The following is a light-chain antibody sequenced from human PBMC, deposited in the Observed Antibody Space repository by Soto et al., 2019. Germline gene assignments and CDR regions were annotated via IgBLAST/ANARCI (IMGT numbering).Light chain of an antibody. CDR3: QQSYSTPWT. Sequence: DIQMTQSPSSLSASLGDGVTIXXRASQSISSYLNWYQQKPGKAPKVXIYAASSLQSGVPSRFSGSGSGTDFTLTISSLQPEDFATYYCQQSYSTPWTFGQGTKVDIK. CDR1: QSISSY. J-gene: IGKJ1*01. V-gene: IGKV1-39*01. CDR2: AAS.